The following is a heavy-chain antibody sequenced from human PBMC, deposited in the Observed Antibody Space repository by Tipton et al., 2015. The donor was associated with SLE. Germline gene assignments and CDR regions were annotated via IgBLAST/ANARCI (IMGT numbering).Heavy chain of an antibody. D-gene: IGHD3-22*01. V-gene: IGHV3-74*01. CDR1: GFTFSSYW. CDR3: ARGESSGYYVDY. J-gene: IGHJ4*01. CDR2: IYTDGSRT. Sequence: SLRLSCAASGFTFSSYWLHWVRQAPGKGLVWVSRIYTDGSRTHYADSVRGRLTISRDNAKNTLYLQMNRLRAEDTAAYYCARGESSGYYVDYWGHGTLVTVSS.